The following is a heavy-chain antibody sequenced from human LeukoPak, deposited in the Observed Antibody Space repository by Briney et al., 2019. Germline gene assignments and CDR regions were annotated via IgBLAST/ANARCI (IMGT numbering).Heavy chain of an antibody. CDR3: ARDWNYRVIAARLDAFDI. CDR1: GYTFTGYY. J-gene: IGHJ3*02. Sequence: ASVKVSCKASGYTFTGYYMHWVRQAPGQGLEWMGWINPNSGGTNYAQKFQGRVTMTRDTSISTAYMELSRLRSDDTAVYYCARDWNYRVIAARLDAFDIWGQGTMVTVSS. D-gene: IGHD6-6*01. CDR2: INPNSGGT. V-gene: IGHV1-2*02.